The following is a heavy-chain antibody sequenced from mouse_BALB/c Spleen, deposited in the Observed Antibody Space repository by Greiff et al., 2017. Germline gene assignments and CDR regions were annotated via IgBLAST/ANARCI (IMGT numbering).Heavy chain of an antibody. CDR1: GYAFSSSW. CDR3: ATMITTRDYFDY. Sequence: VQLQQSGPELVKPGASVKISCKASGYAFSSSWMNWVKQRPGQGLEWIGRIYPGDGDTNYNGKFKGKATLTADKSSSTAYMQLSSLTSVDSAVYFCATMITTRDYFDYWGQGTTLTVSS. V-gene: IGHV1-82*01. CDR2: IYPGDGDT. J-gene: IGHJ2*01. D-gene: IGHD2-4*01.